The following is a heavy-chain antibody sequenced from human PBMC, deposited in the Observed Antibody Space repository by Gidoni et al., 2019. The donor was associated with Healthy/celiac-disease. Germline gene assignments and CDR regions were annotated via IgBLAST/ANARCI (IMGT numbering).Heavy chain of an antibody. V-gene: IGHV3-7*01. CDR3: ARVSSPLKQLVPFDY. D-gene: IGHD6-13*01. J-gene: IGHJ4*02. Sequence: EVQLVESGGGLVQPGGSLRLSCAASGFTFSSYWMSWVRQAPGKGLEWVANIKQDGGEKYYVDSVRGRFTISRDNAKNSLYLQMNSLRAEDTAVYYCARVSSPLKQLVPFDYWGQGTLVTVSP. CDR1: GFTFSSYW. CDR2: IKQDGGEK.